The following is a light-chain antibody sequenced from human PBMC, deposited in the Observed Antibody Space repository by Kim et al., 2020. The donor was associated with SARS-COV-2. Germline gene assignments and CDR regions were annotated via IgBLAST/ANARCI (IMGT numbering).Light chain of an antibody. Sequence: AIQLTQSPSSLSASVGDRVTITCRASQGINSFLAWYQQKSGKTPKLLIYDASSLESGVPSRFSGSGSGTDFTLTISSLQPEDFATYYCQQFNNYPLTFGGGTKLEI. CDR1: QGINSF. CDR3: QQFNNYPLT. CDR2: DAS. V-gene: IGKV1D-13*01. J-gene: IGKJ4*01.